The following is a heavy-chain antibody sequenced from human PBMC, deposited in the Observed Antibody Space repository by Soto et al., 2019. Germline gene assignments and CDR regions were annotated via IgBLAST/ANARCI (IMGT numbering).Heavy chain of an antibody. J-gene: IGHJ4*02. CDR3: ARSYYYDSGSYYNGFDY. CDR1: GYSIRSSSYY. D-gene: IGHD3-10*01. V-gene: IGHV4-39*01. CDR2: IYYSGNT. Sequence: PSETLSLTCTVSGYSIRSSSYYWGWIRQPPGKGLEWIGSIYYSGNTYYNPSLKSRVTISVDTSKNQFSLKLSSVTAADTAVYYCARSYYYDSGSYYNGFDYWGQGTLVTVSS.